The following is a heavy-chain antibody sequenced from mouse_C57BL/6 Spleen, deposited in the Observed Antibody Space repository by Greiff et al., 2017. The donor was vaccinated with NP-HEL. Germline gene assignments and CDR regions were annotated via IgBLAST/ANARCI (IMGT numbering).Heavy chain of an antibody. D-gene: IGHD1-1*01. CDR1: GYTFTSYW. Sequence: QVHVKQPGTELVKPGASVKLSCKASGYTFTSYWMHWVKQRPGQGLEWIGNINPSNGGTNYNEKFKSKATLTVDKSSSTAYMQLSSLTSEDSAVYYCARSGDYYGSFAYWGQGTLGTVSA. V-gene: IGHV1-53*01. CDR2: INPSNGGT. CDR3: ARSGDYYGSFAY. J-gene: IGHJ3*01.